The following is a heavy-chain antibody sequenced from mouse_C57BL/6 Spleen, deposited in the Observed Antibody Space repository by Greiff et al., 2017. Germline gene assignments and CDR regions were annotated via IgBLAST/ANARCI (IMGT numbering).Heavy chain of an antibody. D-gene: IGHD2-4*01. J-gene: IGHJ2*01. CDR3: ARYDYDAYYFDY. CDR1: GYTFTSYW. Sequence: VQLQQPGAELVKPGASVKLSCKASGYTFTSYWMHWVKQRPGRGLEWLGRIDPNSGGTKYNEKFKSKATLTVDKPSSTAYMQLSSLTSEDSAVYYCARYDYDAYYFDYWGQGTTLTVSS. V-gene: IGHV1-72*01. CDR2: IDPNSGGT.